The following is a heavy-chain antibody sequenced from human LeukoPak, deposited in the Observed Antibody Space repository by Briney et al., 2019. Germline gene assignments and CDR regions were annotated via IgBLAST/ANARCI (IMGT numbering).Heavy chain of an antibody. J-gene: IGHJ4*02. CDR2: IYTSGST. V-gene: IGHV4-61*02. D-gene: IGHD3-22*01. Sequence: SETLSLTCTVSGGSISSGSYYWSWIRQPAGKGLERIGRIYTSGSTNYNPSLKSRVTISVDTSKNQFSLKLSSVTAADTAVYYCARTYDSSSYFDYWGQGTLVTVSS. CDR3: ARTYDSSSYFDY. CDR1: GGSISSGSYY.